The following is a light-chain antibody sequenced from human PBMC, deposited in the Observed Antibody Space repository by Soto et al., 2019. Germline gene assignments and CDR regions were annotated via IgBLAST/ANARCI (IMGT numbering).Light chain of an antibody. CDR1: ISDVAGYNY. J-gene: IGLJ2*01. V-gene: IGLV2-11*01. CDR2: DVT. CDR3: SSYAGHNNLV. Sequence: QSALTQPRSVAGSPGQSVSISCTGTISDVAGYNYVSWYQHHPGKAPKLLISDVTKRPSWVPDRFSGSKSGNTASLTISELQADDVADYYCSSYAGHNNLVFGGGTKLTVL.